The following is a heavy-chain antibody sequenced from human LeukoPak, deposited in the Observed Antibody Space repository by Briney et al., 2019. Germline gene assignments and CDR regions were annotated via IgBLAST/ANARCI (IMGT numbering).Heavy chain of an antibody. D-gene: IGHD4-17*01. CDR3: ARGDGDYVIERYYGMDV. J-gene: IGHJ6*02. CDR1: GYTFTSYA. V-gene: IGHV1-3*01. CDR2: IYAGNGNT. Sequence: ASVKVSCKASGYTFTSYAMHWVRQAPGQRLEWMGWIYAGNGNTKYSQKFQGRVTITRDTSASTAYMELSSLRSEDTAVYYCARGDGDYVIERYYGMDVWGQGTTVTVSS.